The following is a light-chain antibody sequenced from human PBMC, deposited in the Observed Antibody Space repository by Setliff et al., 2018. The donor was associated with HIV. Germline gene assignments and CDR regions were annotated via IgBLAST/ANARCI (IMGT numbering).Light chain of an antibody. CDR3: SSYTLNKSLV. V-gene: IGLV2-14*01. CDR2: EVT. CDR1: DSDIGTFDY. J-gene: IGLJ1*01. Sequence: QSALTQPASVSGSPGQSITISCTGADSDIGTFDYVSWYQQDPGRVPKLLIYEVTNRPSGVSPRFSGSKSGNTASLTISGLQAEDEADYYCSSYTLNKSLVFGNGTKVTVL.